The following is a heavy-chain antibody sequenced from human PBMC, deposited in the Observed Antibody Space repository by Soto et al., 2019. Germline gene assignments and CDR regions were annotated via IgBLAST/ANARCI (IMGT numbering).Heavy chain of an antibody. D-gene: IGHD1-26*01. V-gene: IGHV4-39*01. CDR2: IYYSGST. CDR1: GGSISSSSYY. Sequence: PSETLSLTCTVSGGSISSSSYYWGWIRQPPGKGLEWIGSIYYSGSTYYNPSLKSRVTISVDTSKNQFSLKLSSVTAADTAVYYCAKIPVVYSGSYYRDYWGQGTLVTVSS. CDR3: AKIPVVYSGSYYRDY. J-gene: IGHJ4*02.